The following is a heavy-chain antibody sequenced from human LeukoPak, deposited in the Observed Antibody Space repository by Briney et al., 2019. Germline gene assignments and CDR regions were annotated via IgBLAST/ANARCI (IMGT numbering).Heavy chain of an antibody. V-gene: IGHV3-9*01. Sequence: GGSLRLSCAASGFTFSAYSMNWVRQAPGKGLEWVSGISWNSGSIDYADSVKGRFTISRDNAKNSLYLQMNSLRVEDTAFYYCAKDNRRHYTSGPNPDSLHWGQGALVTVSS. D-gene: IGHD6-19*01. CDR2: ISWNSGSI. CDR3: AKDNRRHYTSGPNPDSLH. CDR1: GFTFSAYS. J-gene: IGHJ4*02.